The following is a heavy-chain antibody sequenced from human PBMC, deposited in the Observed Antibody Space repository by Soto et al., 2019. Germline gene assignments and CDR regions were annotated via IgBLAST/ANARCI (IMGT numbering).Heavy chain of an antibody. CDR2: IYWNDDK. D-gene: IGHD2-15*01. V-gene: IGHV2-5*01. Sequence: GSGPTPVYPTQTLTLTCTFSGFSLSTSGVGVGWIRQPPGKALEWLALIYWNDDKRYSPSPKSRLTITKDTSKNQVVLTMTNMDPVDTATYYCAHSDRVLDAFDIWGQGTMVTVSS. CDR3: AHSDRVLDAFDI. CDR1: GFSLSTSGVG. J-gene: IGHJ3*02.